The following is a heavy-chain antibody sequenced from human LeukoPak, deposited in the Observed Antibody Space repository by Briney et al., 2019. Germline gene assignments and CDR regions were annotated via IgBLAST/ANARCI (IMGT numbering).Heavy chain of an antibody. D-gene: IGHD3-22*01. CDR3: ARKTDSGGSGDY. CDR2: IYSRGGT. V-gene: IGHV3-53*01. CDR1: GFTFSNYA. J-gene: IGHJ4*02. Sequence: GGSLRLSCAASGFTFSNYAMTWVRQAPGKGLEWVSIIYSRGGTYYADSVRGRFTISRDNSKNTLYLQMNSLRAEDTAVYFCARKTDSGGSGDYWGQGTLVTVSS.